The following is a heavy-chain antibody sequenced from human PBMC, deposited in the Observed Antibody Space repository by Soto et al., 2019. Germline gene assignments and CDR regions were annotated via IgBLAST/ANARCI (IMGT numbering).Heavy chain of an antibody. CDR2: ISAYNGNT. J-gene: IGHJ6*02. Sequence: SVKVSCKASGYTFTSYGISWVRQAPGQGLEWLGWISAYNGNTNYAQKLQGRDTMTTDTSTNTAYMELRSLRSDDTAVYYCARERWSYGMDVWGQGTTVTVSS. D-gene: IGHD2-8*01. CDR3: ARERWSYGMDV. V-gene: IGHV1-18*04. CDR1: GYTFTSYG.